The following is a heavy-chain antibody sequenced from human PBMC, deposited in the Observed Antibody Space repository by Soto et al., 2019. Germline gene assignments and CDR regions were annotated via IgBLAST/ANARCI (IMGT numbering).Heavy chain of an antibody. J-gene: IGHJ4*02. V-gene: IGHV3-30*18. CDR3: AKARDMTCTTRIVVDY. CDR2: ISNDGSNK. CDR1: GFTFSSFG. Sequence: QVQLVESGGGVVQPGRSLRLSCAASGFTFSSFGMHWFRQAPGKGLEWVAVISNDGSNKYYADSVKGRLTISRDNSKNTLFLETNSLRVEDTAVYYCAKARDMTCTTRIVVDYWGQGTLVTVSS. D-gene: IGHD1-1*01.